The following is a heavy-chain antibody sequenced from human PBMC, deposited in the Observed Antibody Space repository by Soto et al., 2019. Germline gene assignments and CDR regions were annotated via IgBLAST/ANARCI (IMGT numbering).Heavy chain of an antibody. D-gene: IGHD4-17*01. Sequence: GGSLRLSCEASGFTFSTYAMSWVRQAPGRGLEWVSAISGSGGTTYYADSVQGRFTISRDNSVNTLFLQMNSLRIEDTAVYYCAHPRGYGVFDAYDIWGQGTMLSVSS. V-gene: IGHV3-23*01. J-gene: IGHJ3*02. CDR1: GFTFSTYA. CDR3: AHPRGYGVFDAYDI. CDR2: ISGSGGTT.